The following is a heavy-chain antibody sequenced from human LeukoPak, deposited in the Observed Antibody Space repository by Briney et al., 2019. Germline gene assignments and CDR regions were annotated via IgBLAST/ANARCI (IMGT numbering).Heavy chain of an antibody. D-gene: IGHD3-10*01. CDR3: ARGEYYYGSGSYSTFDY. Sequence: ASVKVSCKASGYTFTSYGISWVRQAPGQGLEWMGWISAYNGNTNYAQKLQGRVTMTTDTSTSTAYMELRSLRSDDTAVYYCARGEYYYGSGSYSTFDYWGQGTLVTVSS. J-gene: IGHJ4*02. CDR1: GYTFTSYG. CDR2: ISAYNGNT. V-gene: IGHV1-18*01.